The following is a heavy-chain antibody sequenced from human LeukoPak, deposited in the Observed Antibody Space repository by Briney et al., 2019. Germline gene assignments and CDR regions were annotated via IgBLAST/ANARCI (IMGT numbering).Heavy chain of an antibody. CDR3: ARESGLVLSADFDY. D-gene: IGHD3-16*01. V-gene: IGHV3-30-3*01. Sequence: GGSLRLSCAASGFTFSSYAMHWVRQAPGKGLEWVAVMSYDGSNKYYADSVKGRFTISRDNSKNTLYLQMNSLRAEDTAVYYCARESGLVLSADFDYWGQGTPVTVSS. CDR1: GFTFSSYA. J-gene: IGHJ4*02. CDR2: MSYDGSNK.